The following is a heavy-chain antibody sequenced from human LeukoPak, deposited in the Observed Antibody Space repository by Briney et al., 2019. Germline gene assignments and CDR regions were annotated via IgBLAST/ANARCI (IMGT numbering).Heavy chain of an antibody. J-gene: IGHJ4*02. V-gene: IGHV3-74*01. CDR1: GFTFSSYW. Sequence: GGSLRLSCAASGFTFSSYWMHWVRQAPGKGLMWVSRINSDGSSTNYAGSVKGRFTISRDNAKNTVYLQMNSLRAEDTAVYYCARGARIAAAGAGEDYWGQGTPVTVSS. CDR2: INSDGSST. CDR3: ARGARIAAAGAGEDY. D-gene: IGHD6-13*01.